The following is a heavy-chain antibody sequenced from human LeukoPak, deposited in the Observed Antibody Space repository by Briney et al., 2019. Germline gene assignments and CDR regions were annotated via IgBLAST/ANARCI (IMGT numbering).Heavy chain of an antibody. D-gene: IGHD1-26*01. Sequence: SETLSLTCTVSGGSISSYYWSWIRQPPGKGLEWIGYIYTSGSTNYNPSLKSRVTISVDTSKNQFSPKLSSVTAADTAVYYCARLSSGSLFDYWGQGTLVTVSS. J-gene: IGHJ4*02. CDR2: IYTSGST. CDR3: ARLSSGSLFDY. V-gene: IGHV4-4*09. CDR1: GGSISSYY.